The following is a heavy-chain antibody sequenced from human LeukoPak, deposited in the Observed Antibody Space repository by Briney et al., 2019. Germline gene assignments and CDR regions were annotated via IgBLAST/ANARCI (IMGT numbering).Heavy chain of an antibody. CDR2: ISSDGSNT. D-gene: IGHD3-10*01. CDR1: GFTVSSFW. V-gene: IGHV3-74*01. J-gene: IGHJ5*02. Sequence: PGGSLRLSCAASGFTVSSFWMHWVRKAPGKGLVWVSRISSDGSNTYYADSVKGRFTISRDTAMNTLYLHMHSLREEDTADYYCTRGRGAYGWFDPWGQGTQVTVSS. CDR3: TRGRGAYGWFDP.